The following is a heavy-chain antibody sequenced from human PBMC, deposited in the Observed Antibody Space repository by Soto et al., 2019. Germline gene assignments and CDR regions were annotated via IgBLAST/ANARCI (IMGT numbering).Heavy chain of an antibody. J-gene: IGHJ4*02. CDR3: ATDPTDAPGDY. CDR2: IYYSGRT. V-gene: IGHV4-30-4*01. CDR1: GGSISSGDYY. D-gene: IGHD2-8*01. Sequence: PSETLPLTCTVSGGSISSGDYYWSWIRQPPGKGLEWIGYIYYSGRTYYNPSLRRRVTISVDTSKNQFSLKLSSVTAADTAVYYCATDPTDAPGDYWGQGTMVTVSS.